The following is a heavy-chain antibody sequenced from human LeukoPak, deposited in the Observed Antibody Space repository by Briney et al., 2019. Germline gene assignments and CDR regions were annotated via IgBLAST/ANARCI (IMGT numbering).Heavy chain of an antibody. CDR2: IWYDGSNK. CDR3: ARDLAGHYYGSGSSFDY. V-gene: IGHV3-33*01. Sequence: PPGRSLRLSCAASGFTFSSYGMHWVRQAPGKGLEWVAAIWYDGSNKNYAVSVKGRFTISRDNAKNSLFLQMDSLRAEDTAVYYCARDLAGHYYGSGSSFDYWGQGTLVTVS. J-gene: IGHJ4*02. CDR1: GFTFSSYG. D-gene: IGHD3-10*01.